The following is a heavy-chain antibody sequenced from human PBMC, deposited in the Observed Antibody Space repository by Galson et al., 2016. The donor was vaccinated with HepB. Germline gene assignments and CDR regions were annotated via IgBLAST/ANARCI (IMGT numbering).Heavy chain of an antibody. V-gene: IGHV4-31*03. CDR3: ARSRTWGDFDL. D-gene: IGHD1-14*01. J-gene: IGHJ3*01. CDR2: MFYSGNT. CDR1: GGSITDGVYY. Sequence: TLSLTCNVSGGSITDGVYYWSWIRQHPGKGLEWVGNMFYSGNTNYNPSLQSRVTISADTTKKQFSLFLSSVKAADPGVYYCARSRTWGDFDLWGQGTMVAVST.